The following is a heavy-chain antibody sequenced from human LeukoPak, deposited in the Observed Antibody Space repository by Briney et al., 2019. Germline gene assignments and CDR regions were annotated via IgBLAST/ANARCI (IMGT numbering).Heavy chain of an antibody. Sequence: GGSLRLSCAASGFTFSDYCMSWVRQAPGKGLEWLSYISSSGSTIYYADSVKGRFTISRDNAKNSLYLQMNSLRAEDTAVYYCARTLYSNDDYWGQGTLVTVSS. CDR2: ISSSGSTI. J-gene: IGHJ4*02. CDR1: GFTFSDYC. V-gene: IGHV3-11*04. CDR3: ARTLYSNDDY. D-gene: IGHD4-11*01.